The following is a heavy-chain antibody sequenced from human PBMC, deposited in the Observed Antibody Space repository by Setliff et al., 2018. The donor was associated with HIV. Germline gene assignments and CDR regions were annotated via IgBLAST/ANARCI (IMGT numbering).Heavy chain of an antibody. CDR1: AYSIRNGYY. CDR3: ARETIRSGHPSEAGFDF. Sequence: ETLSLTCTVSAYSIRNGYYWGWIRQSPGKGLEWIGTLYYDGNTYYNPSLKSRVTTSVDTSKNQFSLNLNSVTAADTAVYYCARETIRSGHPSEAGFDFWGQGALVTVSS. CDR2: LYYDGNT. J-gene: IGHJ4*02. V-gene: IGHV4-38-2*02. D-gene: IGHD6-19*01.